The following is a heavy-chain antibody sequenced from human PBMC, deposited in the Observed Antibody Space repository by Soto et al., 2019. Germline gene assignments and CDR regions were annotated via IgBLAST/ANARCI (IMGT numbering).Heavy chain of an antibody. J-gene: IGHJ3*02. V-gene: IGHV4-61*08. D-gene: IGHD3-22*01. CDR1: GGSISSGDYY. CDR2: IYYSGST. Sequence: SETLSLTCTVSGGSISSGDYYWSWIRQPPGKGLEWIGYIYYSGSTNYNPSLKSRVTISVDTSKNQFSLKLSSVTAADTAVYYCATVPTYYYDRSGYANAFDMWGQGTMVTVSS. CDR3: ATVPTYYYDRSGYANAFDM.